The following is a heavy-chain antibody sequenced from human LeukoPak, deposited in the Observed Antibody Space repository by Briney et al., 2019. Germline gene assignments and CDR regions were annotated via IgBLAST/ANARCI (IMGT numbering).Heavy chain of an antibody. V-gene: IGHV4-34*01. CDR2: INHSGST. CDR3: AMLNVVPAATNFDY. Sequence: SETLSLTCAAYGGSFSGYYWSWIRQPPGKGLEWIGEINHSGSTNYNPSLKSRVTISVDTSKNQFSLKLSSVTAADTAVYYCAMLNVVPAATNFDYWGQGTLVTVSS. D-gene: IGHD2-2*01. CDR1: GGSFSGYY. J-gene: IGHJ4*02.